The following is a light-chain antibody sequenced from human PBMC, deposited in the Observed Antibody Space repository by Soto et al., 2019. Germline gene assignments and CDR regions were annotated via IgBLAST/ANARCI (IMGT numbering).Light chain of an antibody. V-gene: IGLV1-51*01. J-gene: IGLJ2*01. CDR1: NSNIGDNY. CDR2: DNN. Sequence: QSVLTQPPSMSAAPGQKVTISCSGTNSNIGDNYVSWYQQLPGTAPKLIIYDNNKRPSGIPDRFSGSKSGTSATLGITGLQTGDEADYYCGTWDSSLSAGVFGGGTQLTVL. CDR3: GTWDSSLSAGV.